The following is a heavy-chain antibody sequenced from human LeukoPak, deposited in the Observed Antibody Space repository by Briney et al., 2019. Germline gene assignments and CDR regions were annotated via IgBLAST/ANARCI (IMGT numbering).Heavy chain of an antibody. D-gene: IGHD2-8*01. CDR2: IYYTGSS. CDR1: GGSISSSDYY. V-gene: IGHV4-39*07. J-gene: IGHJ5*02. Sequence: SETLSLTCTVSGGSISSSDYYWGWIRQPPGKGLEWIGNIYYTGSSSYNSSLRSRVTISVDTSKNQFSMQLSSVTAADTAVYYCARENYCTNGVCWAFDPWGQGTLVTVSS. CDR3: ARENYCTNGVCWAFDP.